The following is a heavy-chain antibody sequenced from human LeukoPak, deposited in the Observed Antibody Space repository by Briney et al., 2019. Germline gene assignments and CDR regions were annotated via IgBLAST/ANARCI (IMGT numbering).Heavy chain of an antibody. J-gene: IGHJ3*02. V-gene: IGHV1-69*06. D-gene: IGHD6-13*01. CDR2: IIPIFDTA. CDR1: GGTFSSYA. Sequence: SVKVSCKASGGTFSSYAISWVRQAPGQGLEWMGGIIPIFDTAIYAQKFQGTVTITADKSTSTAYMELSSLRSEDTAVYYCARDSAEQLADGFDIWGQGTMVTVSS. CDR3: ARDSAEQLADGFDI.